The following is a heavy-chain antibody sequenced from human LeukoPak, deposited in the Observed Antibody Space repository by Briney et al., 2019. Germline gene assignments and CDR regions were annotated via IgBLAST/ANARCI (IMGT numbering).Heavy chain of an antibody. Sequence: SVTLSLTCAVSGGSISSSNWWSWVRQPPGKGLEWIGEIYHSGSTNFNPSLRTRVTISVDKSKKHFSLKMTSVTAADTAVYYCARVYGAPSFYSYDSLVFWGPGTMVTVSS. J-gene: IGHJ3*01. CDR3: ARVYGAPSFYSYDSLVF. V-gene: IGHV4-4*02. CDR1: GGSISSSNW. CDR2: IYHSGST. D-gene: IGHD3-22*01.